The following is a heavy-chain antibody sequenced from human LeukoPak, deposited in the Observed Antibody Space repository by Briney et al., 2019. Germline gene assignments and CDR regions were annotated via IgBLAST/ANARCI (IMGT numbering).Heavy chain of an antibody. CDR2: IDPSDSYT. CDR1: GYSFTNYW. D-gene: IGHD3-10*01. J-gene: IGHJ6*02. CDR3: ASLSPGSMYGMDV. V-gene: IGHV5-10-1*01. Sequence: GESLKISCKGSGYSFTNYWIGWVRQMPGKGLEWMGRIDPSDSYTNYSPSFQGHVTISADKPISTAYLQWSSLKASDTAMYYCASLSPGSMYGMDVWGQGTTVTVSS.